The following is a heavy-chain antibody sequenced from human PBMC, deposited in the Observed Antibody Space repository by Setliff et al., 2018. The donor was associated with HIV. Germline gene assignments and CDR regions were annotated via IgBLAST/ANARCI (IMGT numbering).Heavy chain of an antibody. CDR3: VREFSWSAFYFDS. Sequence: ASVKVSCKASGYTFTTSAISWVRQAPGQGLQWMGWSQTYNGNVNYARNFRGRVTMITDASTSTAFMELYNLRSDDTAVYYCVREFSWSAFYFDSWGQGTLVTVSS. J-gene: IGHJ4*02. D-gene: IGHD2-8*02. CDR2: SQTYNGNV. CDR1: GYTFTTSA. V-gene: IGHV1-18*01.